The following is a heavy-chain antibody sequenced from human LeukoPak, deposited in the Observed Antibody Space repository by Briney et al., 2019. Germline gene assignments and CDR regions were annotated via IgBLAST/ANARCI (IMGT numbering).Heavy chain of an antibody. V-gene: IGHV4-39*07. Sequence: SETLSLTCTVSGGSISSSSYYWGWIRQPPGKGLEWIGSIYYSGSTYYNPSLKSRVTISVDTSKNQFSLKLSSVTAADTAVYYCARGRVGKGLFDYWGQGTLVTVSS. CDR1: GGSISSSSYY. CDR2: IYYSGST. D-gene: IGHD1-26*01. J-gene: IGHJ4*02. CDR3: ARGRVGKGLFDY.